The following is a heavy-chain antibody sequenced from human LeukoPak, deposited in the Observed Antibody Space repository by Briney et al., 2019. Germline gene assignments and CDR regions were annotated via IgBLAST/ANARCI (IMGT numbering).Heavy chain of an antibody. D-gene: IGHD3-10*01. J-gene: IGHJ3*02. CDR1: GFTFLSFS. CDR3: ARAGGLLWFGEVLESSDAFHI. V-gene: IGHV3-48*02. CDR2: LSSGSSTI. Sequence: AGSLSLSCAASGFTFLSFSMNWVAPAPGQGREGLLYLSSGSSTIYYADSVKGRFTISRDNAKNSLYLQVNSLRDEDTAVYYCARAGGLLWFGEVLESSDAFHIWGQGTMVTVSS.